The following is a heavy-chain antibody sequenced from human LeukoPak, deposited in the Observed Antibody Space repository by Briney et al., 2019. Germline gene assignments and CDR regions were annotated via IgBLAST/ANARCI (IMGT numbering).Heavy chain of an antibody. CDR3: ARDPGYCDNTSCYAANFDY. CDR1: GGTFSSYP. J-gene: IGHJ4*02. Sequence: ASVKVSCKASGGTFSSYPISWVRQAPGQGLEWMGGIIPIFGSANYAQKFQGRVTITADESTSTAYMELSSLRSEDTAVYYCARDPGYCDNTSCYAANFDYWGQGTLVTVSS. D-gene: IGHD2-2*01. CDR2: IIPIFGSA. V-gene: IGHV1-69*13.